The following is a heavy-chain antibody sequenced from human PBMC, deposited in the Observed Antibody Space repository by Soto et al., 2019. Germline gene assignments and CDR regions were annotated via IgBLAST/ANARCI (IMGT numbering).Heavy chain of an antibody. CDR2: IYYSGST. CDR1: GGSISSGGYY. V-gene: IGHV4-31*03. Sequence: SETLSLTCTVSGGSISSGGYYWSWIRQHPGKGLEWIGYIYYSGSTYYNPSLKSRVTISVDTSKNQFSLKLSSVTAADTAVYYCARGDTAMVKGFDYWGQGTLVTVSS. J-gene: IGHJ4*02. D-gene: IGHD5-18*01. CDR3: ARGDTAMVKGFDY.